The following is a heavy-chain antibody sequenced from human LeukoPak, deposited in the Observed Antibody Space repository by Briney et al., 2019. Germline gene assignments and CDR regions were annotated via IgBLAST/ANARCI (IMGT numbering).Heavy chain of an antibody. Sequence: PGGSLRLSCAASGFTFTTYTMNWVRQAPGKGLEWVSAISGSGGSTYYADSVKGRFTISRDNSKNTLYLQMNSLRAEDTAVYYCAKDAPVNIVVVPAANSWGQGTLVTVSS. V-gene: IGHV3-23*01. CDR2: ISGSGGST. CDR3: AKDAPVNIVVVPAANS. CDR1: GFTFTTYT. D-gene: IGHD2-2*01. J-gene: IGHJ4*02.